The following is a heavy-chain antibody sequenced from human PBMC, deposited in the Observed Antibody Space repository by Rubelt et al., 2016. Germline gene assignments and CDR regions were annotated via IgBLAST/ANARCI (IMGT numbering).Heavy chain of an antibody. CDR1: GGSISSSSYY. CDR2: IYYSGST. D-gene: IGHD6-19*01. J-gene: IGHJ4*02. V-gene: IGHV4-39*01. CDR3: ARLSSGWYYFDY. Sequence: QLQLQESGPGLVKPSETLSLTCTVSGGSISSSSYYWGWIRQPPGKGLEWIGSIYYSGSTYYNPSLKRRVTISVDTSKNQFSLNLSSVTAADTAVYYCARLSSGWYYFDYWGQGTLVTVSS.